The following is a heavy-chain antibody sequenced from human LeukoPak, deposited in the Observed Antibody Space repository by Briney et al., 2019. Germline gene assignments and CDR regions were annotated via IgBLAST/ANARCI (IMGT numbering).Heavy chain of an antibody. D-gene: IGHD3-3*01. CDR1: GFTLSTSW. J-gene: IGHJ6*03. Sequence: PGGSLRLSCIASGFTLSTSWMSWVRQAPGKGLEWVANINQDSSEKLYVDSVKGRFTISRDNSKNSLYLQMDSLRAEDTALYYCARGPSSRFWYYYYMDVWGKGTTVTVSS. CDR2: INQDSSEK. CDR3: ARGPSSRFWYYYYMDV. V-gene: IGHV3-7*03.